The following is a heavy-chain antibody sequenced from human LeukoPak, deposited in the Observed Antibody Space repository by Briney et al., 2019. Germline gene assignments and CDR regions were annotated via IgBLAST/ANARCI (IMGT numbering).Heavy chain of an antibody. CDR1: GVTFSSYA. J-gene: IGHJ4*02. CDR3: AKDSAKKYDDY. V-gene: IGHV3-23*01. CDR2: ISGSDGST. Sequence: GGSLRLSCAASGVTFSSYAMSWVRQAPGKGLEGVSGISGSDGSTNYADSVKGRFTISRENSKNTLYLQMNSLRAEDTAVYYCAKDSAKKYDDYWGQGTLVTVSS. D-gene: IGHD2/OR15-2a*01.